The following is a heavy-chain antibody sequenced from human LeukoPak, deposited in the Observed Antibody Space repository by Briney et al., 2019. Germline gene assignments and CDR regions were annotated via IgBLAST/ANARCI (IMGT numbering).Heavy chain of an antibody. J-gene: IGHJ4*02. Sequence: GGSLRLSCAASGFTFSSYWMHWDRQAPGKGLVWVSRISTDGSTTTYADSVKGRFTISRDNAKNTLYLQMNSLRAEDTAVYYRARSMATIRDYWGQGTLVTVSS. V-gene: IGHV3-74*01. CDR1: GFTFSSYW. CDR3: ARSMATIRDY. CDR2: ISTDGSTT. D-gene: IGHD5-12*01.